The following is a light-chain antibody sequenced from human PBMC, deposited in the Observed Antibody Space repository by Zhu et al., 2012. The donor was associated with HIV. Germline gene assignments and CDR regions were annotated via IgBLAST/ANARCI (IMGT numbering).Light chain of an antibody. CDR1: QTVSSSY. Sequence: EIVLTQSPGTLFVSPGERATLSCRASQTVSSSYIVWYQQRPGQGPRLLIYGASSRATGIPDRFSGSGSGTDFTLTISRLEPEDFAVYHCQQYSNSPLFIFGPGTKVDIK. J-gene: IGKJ3*01. CDR3: QQYSNSPLFI. V-gene: IGKV3-20*01. CDR2: GAS.